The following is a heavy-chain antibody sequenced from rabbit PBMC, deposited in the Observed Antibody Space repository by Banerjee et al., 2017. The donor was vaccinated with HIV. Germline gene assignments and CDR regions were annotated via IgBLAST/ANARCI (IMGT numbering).Heavy chain of an antibody. Sequence: QSLEESGGDLVKPGASLTLSCTASGFSFSSSYWMCWVRQAPGKGLEWIACIYAGSSDNTYYASWAKGRFTISKTSSTTVTLQMTSLTAADTATYFCAREAPGGDFNLWGPGTLVTVS. J-gene: IGHJ4*01. CDR2: IYAGSSDNT. CDR1: GFSFSSSYW. CDR3: AREAPGGDFNL. V-gene: IGHV1S40*01.